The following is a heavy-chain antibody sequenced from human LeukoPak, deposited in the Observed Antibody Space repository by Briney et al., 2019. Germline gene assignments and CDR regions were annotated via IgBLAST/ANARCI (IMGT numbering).Heavy chain of an antibody. J-gene: IGHJ4*02. CDR2: IYYSGRT. CDR1: GGSISSSSYY. D-gene: IGHD6-19*01. CDR3: ARHSSGRYYYLDY. Sequence: SETLSLTCTVSGGSISSSSYYWGWIRQPPGKGLERIGSIYYSGRTYYNPSLKSRVTISVDTSKNQFSLRPSSVTAADTAVYYCARHSSGRYYYLDYWGQGTLVTVSS. V-gene: IGHV4-39*01.